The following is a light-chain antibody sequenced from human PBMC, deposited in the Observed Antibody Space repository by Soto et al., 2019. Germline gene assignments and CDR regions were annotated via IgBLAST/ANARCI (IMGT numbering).Light chain of an antibody. Sequence: EIVLTQSPGTLSLSPGERATLSCRASQSVSSSYFAWYQQKPGQAPRLLIYGASNRPTGIPDRFSGSGSGTDFTLTISRLEPEDFAVYYCQHYYSSAPWTFGQGTKVEIK. CDR3: QHYYSSAPWT. V-gene: IGKV3-20*01. J-gene: IGKJ1*01. CDR2: GAS. CDR1: QSVSSSY.